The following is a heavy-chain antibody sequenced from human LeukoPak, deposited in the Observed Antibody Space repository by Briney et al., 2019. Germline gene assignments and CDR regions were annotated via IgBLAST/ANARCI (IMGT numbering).Heavy chain of an antibody. D-gene: IGHD6-13*01. J-gene: IGHJ4*02. Sequence: GGSLRPSCAASGFTFSSYSMNWVRQAPGKGLEWVSSIGGGSSSIYYADSVKGRFTTSRDNAKNSLYLQMNSLRAEDMALYYCAKGQGYTFSPYYFNYWGQGTLVTVSS. CDR3: AKGQGYTFSPYYFNY. CDR1: GFTFSSYS. V-gene: IGHV3-21*04. CDR2: IGGGSSSI.